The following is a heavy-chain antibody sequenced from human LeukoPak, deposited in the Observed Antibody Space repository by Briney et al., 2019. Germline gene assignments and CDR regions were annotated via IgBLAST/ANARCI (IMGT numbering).Heavy chain of an antibody. D-gene: IGHD5-12*01. CDR2: IYSGGST. CDR3: AGEGGYVFDY. CDR1: GFTVSRNY. Sequence: QTGGSLRLSCAVSGFTVSRNYMSWVRQAPGKGLEWVSVIYSGGSTDYADSVKGRFTISRDNSKNTVYLQMNSLRPEDTAMYYCAGEGGYVFDYWGQGTLVTVSS. V-gene: IGHV3-53*01. J-gene: IGHJ4*02.